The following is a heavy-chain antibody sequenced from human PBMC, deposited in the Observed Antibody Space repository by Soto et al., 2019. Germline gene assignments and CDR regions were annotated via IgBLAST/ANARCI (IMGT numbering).Heavy chain of an antibody. V-gene: IGHV3-9*01. Sequence: EVQLVESGGGLVQPGRSLRLSCAASGFTFDDYAMHWVRQAPGKGLEWVSGISWNSGSIGYADSVKGRFTISRDNAKNSLYLQMNSLRAEDTASYYCAKTPARGYFDYWGQGTLVTVSS. CDR2: ISWNSGSI. CDR3: AKTPARGYFDY. CDR1: GFTFDDYA. J-gene: IGHJ4*02.